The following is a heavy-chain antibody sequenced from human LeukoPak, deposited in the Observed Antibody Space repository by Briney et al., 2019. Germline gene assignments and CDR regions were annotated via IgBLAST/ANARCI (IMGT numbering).Heavy chain of an antibody. D-gene: IGHD2/OR15-2a*01. Sequence: ASVKVSCKASGYTFTSYYMHWVRQAPGQGLEWMGWISAYNGNTNYAQKLQGRVTMTTDTSTSTAYMELRSLRSDDTAVYYCARSPEYISLDYWGQGTLVTVSS. CDR1: GYTFTSYY. V-gene: IGHV1-18*04. CDR3: ARSPEYISLDY. J-gene: IGHJ4*02. CDR2: ISAYNGNT.